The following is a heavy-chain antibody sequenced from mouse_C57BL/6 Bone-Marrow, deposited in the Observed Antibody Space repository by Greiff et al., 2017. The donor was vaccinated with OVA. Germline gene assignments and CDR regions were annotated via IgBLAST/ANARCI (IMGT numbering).Heavy chain of an antibody. Sequence: QVQLKESGPELVKPGASVKISCKASGYAFSSSWMNWVKQRPGKGLEWIGRIYPGDGDTNYNGKFKGKATLTADKSSSTAYMQLSSLTSEDSAVYLCAKDNYDHRFDYWGQGTTLTVSS. CDR3: AKDNYDHRFDY. V-gene: IGHV1-82*01. J-gene: IGHJ2*01. D-gene: IGHD2-4*01. CDR2: IYPGDGDT. CDR1: GYAFSSSW.